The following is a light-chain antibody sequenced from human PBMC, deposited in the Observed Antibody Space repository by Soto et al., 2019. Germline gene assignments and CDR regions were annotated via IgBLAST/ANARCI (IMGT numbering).Light chain of an antibody. Sequence: QSALTQPRSVSGSPGQSVTISCTGTSSDVDGYDYVSWFQHHPGKVPKLMIYDVTKRPSGVPDRFSASKSGNTASLTISGLQAEDEADYYCCSYGGYFWVFGGGTKLTVL. J-gene: IGLJ3*02. CDR3: CSYGGYFWV. CDR2: DVT. V-gene: IGLV2-11*01. CDR1: SSDVDGYDY.